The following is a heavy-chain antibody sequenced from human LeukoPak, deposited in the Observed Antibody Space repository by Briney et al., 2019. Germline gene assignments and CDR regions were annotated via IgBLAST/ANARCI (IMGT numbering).Heavy chain of an antibody. CDR1: GFTFSTYW. J-gene: IGHJ1*01. CDR3: ARAPSEIGGYYPEYFRH. Sequence: GGSLRLSCAASGFTFSTYWMHWVRQAPGKGLVWVSRIKSDGGTNYADTVKGRFTISRDNAKKTVSLQMNSLRPEDTGVYYCARAPSEIGGYYPEYFRHWGQGTLVTVSS. CDR2: IKSDGGT. V-gene: IGHV3-74*01. D-gene: IGHD3-22*01.